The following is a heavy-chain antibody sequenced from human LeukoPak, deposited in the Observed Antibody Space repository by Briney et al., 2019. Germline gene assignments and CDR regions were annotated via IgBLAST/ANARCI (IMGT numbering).Heavy chain of an antibody. V-gene: IGHV4-39*01. CDR2: IYYSGGT. J-gene: IGHJ4*02. Sequence: SETLSLTCTVSGGSISSSSYYWGWIRQPPGKGLEWIGSIYYSGGTYYNPSLTSRVTISVDTSKNQFSLKLSSVTAADTAVYYCVCGTPQFETGAYLITGGCPPRFDYWGQGTLVTVSS. CDR1: GGSISSSSYY. D-gene: IGHD2-8*02. CDR3: VCGTPQFETGAYLITGGCPPRFDY.